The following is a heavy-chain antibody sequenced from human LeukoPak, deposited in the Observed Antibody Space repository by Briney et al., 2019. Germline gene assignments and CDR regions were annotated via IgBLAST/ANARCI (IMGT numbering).Heavy chain of an antibody. J-gene: IGHJ4*02. CDR2: IYDSGTT. Sequence: PSGTLSLTCSVSGGSISSSSWWNWVRQAPGKGLECIGKIYDSGTTNYNPSFQSRVTISIDKSKKQFSLKLKSVTAADTAVYYCVRDLGSSTSVPRWGQGTLVTVSS. V-gene: IGHV4-4*02. D-gene: IGHD2-2*01. CDR1: GGSISSSSW. CDR3: VRDLGSSTSVPR.